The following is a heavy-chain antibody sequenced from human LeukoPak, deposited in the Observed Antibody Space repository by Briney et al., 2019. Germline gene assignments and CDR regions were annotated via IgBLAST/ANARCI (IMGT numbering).Heavy chain of an antibody. V-gene: IGHV4-59*01. J-gene: IGHJ4*02. CDR2: YYSGST. Sequence: SETLSLTCTVSGDSISSYYWTWIRQPPGKGLEWIGYYYSGSTNYNPSLNSRVTISLDPSQNQFSLKLTSVTAEDTAVYYCARGPPHDYWGQGTLVTVSS. CDR1: GDSISSYY. CDR3: ARGPPHDY.